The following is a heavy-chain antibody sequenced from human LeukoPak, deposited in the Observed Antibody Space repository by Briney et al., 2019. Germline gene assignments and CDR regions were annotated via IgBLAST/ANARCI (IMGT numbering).Heavy chain of an antibody. Sequence: PPETLSLTCTVSGGSVSSRTYYWGWLRQPPGKGLEGIGPVYYSGPAYYNPSLKSRVSISVETSKDRFSLELSTVTAADTAVYFCARDVGTLRDFWAGYFSNWFDHWGQGTLVTVSS. CDR1: GGSVSSRTYY. D-gene: IGHD3/OR15-3a*01. J-gene: IGHJ5*02. CDR2: VYYSGPA. CDR3: ARDVGTLRDFWAGYFSNWFDH. V-gene: IGHV4-39*02.